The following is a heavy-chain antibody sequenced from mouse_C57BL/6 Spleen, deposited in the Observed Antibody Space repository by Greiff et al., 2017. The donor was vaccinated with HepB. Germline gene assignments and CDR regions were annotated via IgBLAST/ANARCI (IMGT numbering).Heavy chain of an antibody. J-gene: IGHJ4*01. CDR2: FYPGSGSI. Sequence: QVQLQQSGAELVKPGASVKLSCKASGYTFTEYTIHWVKQRSGQGLEWIGWFYPGSGSIKYNEKFKGKATLTADKSSSTAYMQFSSLTSEDSAIYYCARRPSYAMDYWGQGTSVTVSS. V-gene: IGHV1-62-2*01. CDR1: GYTFTEYT. CDR3: ARRPSYAMDY.